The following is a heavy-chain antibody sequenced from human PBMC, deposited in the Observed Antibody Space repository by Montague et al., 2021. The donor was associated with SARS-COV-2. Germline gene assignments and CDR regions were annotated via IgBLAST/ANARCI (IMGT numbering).Heavy chain of an antibody. V-gene: IGHV4-39*07. J-gene: IGHJ3*02. CDR2: VDYSGLT. CDR1: GGSISSSSYY. Sequence: SETLSLTCTVSGGSISSSSYYWGWIRQPPGKGLEWIGSVDYSGLTFYNPSLESRVTISVDTSKKQFSLKVNSMTAADTAVYYCAKDGEALAWGTFDIWGQGTMVTVSS. CDR3: AKDGEALAWGTFDI. D-gene: IGHD3-10*01.